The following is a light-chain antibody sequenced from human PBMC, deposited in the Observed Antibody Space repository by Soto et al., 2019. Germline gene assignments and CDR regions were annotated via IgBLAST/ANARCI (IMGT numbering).Light chain of an antibody. CDR1: SSDVGGYNY. J-gene: IGLJ1*01. Sequence: LTQPASVSGSPGQSITISCTGTSSDVGGYNYVSWYQQHPGKAPKFMIYDVSNRPSGVSNRFSGSKSGNTASLTISGLQAEDEADYYCSSYTTSNTRQIVFGTGTKLTVL. CDR3: SSYTTSNTRQIV. V-gene: IGLV2-14*01. CDR2: DVS.